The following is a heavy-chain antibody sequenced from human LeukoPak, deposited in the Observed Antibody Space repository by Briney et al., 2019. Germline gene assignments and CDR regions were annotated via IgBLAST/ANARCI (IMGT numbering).Heavy chain of an antibody. V-gene: IGHV3-66*02. J-gene: IGHJ3*02. CDR2: ISGSGGST. CDR1: GFTVSSNY. CDR3: AREPNYGSGSRTDDAFDI. D-gene: IGHD3-10*01. Sequence: GGSLRLSCAASGFTVSSNYMSWVRQAPGKGLEWVSAISGSGGSTYYADSVKGRFTISRDNSKNTLYLQMNSLRAEDTAVYYCAREPNYGSGSRTDDAFDIWGQGTMVTVSS.